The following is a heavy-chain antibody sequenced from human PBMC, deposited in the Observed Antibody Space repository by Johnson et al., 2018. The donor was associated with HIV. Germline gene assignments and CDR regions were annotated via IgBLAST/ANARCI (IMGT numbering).Heavy chain of an antibody. CDR2: ISYDGSNK. D-gene: IGHD3-22*01. Sequence: QVQLVESGGGVVQPGRSLRLSCAASGFTFSSYGMHWVRQAPGKGLEWVAVISYDGSNKYYADSVKGRFTISRDNAKNSLYLQMNSLRAEETAVYYCARESDISGYYSDAFDIWGQGTMVTVSS. CDR3: ARESDISGYYSDAFDI. CDR1: GFTFSSYG. J-gene: IGHJ3*02. V-gene: IGHV3-30*03.